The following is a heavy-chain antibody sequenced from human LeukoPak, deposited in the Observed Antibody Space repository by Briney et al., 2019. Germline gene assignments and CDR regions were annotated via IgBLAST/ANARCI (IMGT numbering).Heavy chain of an antibody. V-gene: IGHV3-53*01. CDR1: GFSVSTNY. D-gene: IGHD6-19*01. CDR3: ARDQRGWSSLGYLYYYMDV. Sequence: GGSLRLSCAASGFSVSTNYMNWVRQAPGKGLDWVSVIYSGGSTYYADSVEGRFIISRDSSKNTLYLQMNSLRAEDTAVYYCARDQRGWSSLGYLYYYMDVWGKGTTVTISS. CDR2: IYSGGST. J-gene: IGHJ6*03.